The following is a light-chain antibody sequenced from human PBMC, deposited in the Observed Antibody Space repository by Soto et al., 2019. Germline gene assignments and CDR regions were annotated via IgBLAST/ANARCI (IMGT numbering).Light chain of an antibody. J-gene: IGKJ1*01. CDR1: HSFSSRY. Sequence: EVGLPQAPGTLALSPGERATLSCMASHSFSSRYLAWYQQKPGQAPRLLIYGASSRVTGIPDRFSGSGSGTDFTLNISRLEPEDFAVYFCQQYSASPMTFGQGTKVDIK. CDR2: GAS. V-gene: IGKV3-20*01. CDR3: QQYSASPMT.